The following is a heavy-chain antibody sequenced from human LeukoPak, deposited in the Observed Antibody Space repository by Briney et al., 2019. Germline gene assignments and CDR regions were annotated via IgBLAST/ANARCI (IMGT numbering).Heavy chain of an antibody. V-gene: IGHV3-23*01. Sequence: GGSLRLSCAASGFTFSSYAMSWVRQAPGKGLEWVSDVSGTGGSTYYADSVKGRFTISRDNAKNSLYLQMNSLRAEDTAVYYCARDMYFDYWGQGTLVTVSS. CDR3: ARDMYFDY. CDR1: GFTFSSYA. J-gene: IGHJ4*02. CDR2: VSGTGGST.